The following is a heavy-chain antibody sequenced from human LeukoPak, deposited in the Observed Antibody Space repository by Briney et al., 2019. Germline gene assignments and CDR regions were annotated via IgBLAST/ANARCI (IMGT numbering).Heavy chain of an antibody. J-gene: IGHJ4*02. Sequence: PSETLSLTCAVSGGSISSGGYSWSWIRQPPGKGLEWIGYIYHSGSTYYNPSLKSRVTISVDRSKNQFSLKLSSVTAADTAVYYCTRGNGWYNYWGQGTLVTVSS. V-gene: IGHV4-30-2*01. CDR1: GGSISSGGYS. CDR3: TRGNGWYNY. D-gene: IGHD6-19*01. CDR2: IYHSGST.